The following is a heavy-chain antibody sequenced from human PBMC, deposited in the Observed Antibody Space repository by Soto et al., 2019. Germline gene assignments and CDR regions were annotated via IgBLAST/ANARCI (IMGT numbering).Heavy chain of an antibody. CDR3: ARGRRWLQFIVY. CDR2: MNPNSGNT. V-gene: IGHV1-8*01. Sequence: QVQLVQSGAEVKKPGASVKVSCKASGYTFTSYDINWVRQATGQGLEWMGWMNPNSGNTGYAQKFQGRVTMTRNTSISTAYKELSSLRSEAKAVYYFARGRRWLQFIVYWGQGTLVTVSS. D-gene: IGHD5-12*01. CDR1: GYTFTSYD. J-gene: IGHJ4*02.